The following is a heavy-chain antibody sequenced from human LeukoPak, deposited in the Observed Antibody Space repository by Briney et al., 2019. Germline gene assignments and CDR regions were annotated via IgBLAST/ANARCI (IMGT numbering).Heavy chain of an antibody. Sequence: PGRSLRLSCAASGFTFSSYSMNWVRQAPGKGLEWVSSISSSSSYIYYADSVKGRFTISRDNAKNSLYLQMNSLRAEDTAVYYCARDFGGYSGYVFDYWGQGTLVTVSS. J-gene: IGHJ4*02. D-gene: IGHD5-12*01. CDR1: GFTFSSYS. V-gene: IGHV3-21*01. CDR2: ISSSSSYI. CDR3: ARDFGGYSGYVFDY.